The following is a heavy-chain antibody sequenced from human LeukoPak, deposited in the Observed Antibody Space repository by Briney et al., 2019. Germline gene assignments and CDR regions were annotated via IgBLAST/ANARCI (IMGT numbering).Heavy chain of an antibody. CDR1: GGSISSSSYY. CDR2: IYYSGST. V-gene: IGHV4-39*01. Sequence: SETLSLTCTVSGGSISSSSYYGGWIRQPPGKGLEWIGSIYYSGSTYYNPSLKSRVTISVDTSKNQFSLKLSSVTAADTAVYYCARGHRGFDYWGQGTLVAVSS. J-gene: IGHJ4*02. CDR3: ARGHRGFDY. D-gene: IGHD1-26*01.